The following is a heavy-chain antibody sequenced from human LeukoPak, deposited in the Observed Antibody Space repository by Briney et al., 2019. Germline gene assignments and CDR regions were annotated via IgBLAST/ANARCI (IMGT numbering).Heavy chain of an antibody. J-gene: IGHJ3*02. CDR1: GGSISSGDYY. V-gene: IGHV4-30-4*08. CDR3: AREASDIVATIVGGAENAFDI. Sequence: SETLSLTCTVSGGSISSGDYYWSWIRQPPGKGLEWIGYIYYSGSTYYNPSLKSRVTISVDTSKSQFSLKLSSVTAADTAVYYCAREASDIVATIVGGAENAFDIWGQGTMVTVSS. D-gene: IGHD5-12*01. CDR2: IYYSGST.